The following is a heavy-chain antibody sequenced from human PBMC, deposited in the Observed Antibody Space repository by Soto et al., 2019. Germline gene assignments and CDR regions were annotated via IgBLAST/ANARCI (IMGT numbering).Heavy chain of an antibody. CDR2: ISAYNGNT. V-gene: IGHV1-18*01. J-gene: IGHJ6*02. CDR3: ATYSYSGYYYGMDV. Sequence: ASVKVSCKASGYTFTSYGISWVRQAPGQGLEWMGWISAYNGNTNYAQKLRGRVTMTTDTSTSTAYMELRSLRSDDTAVYYCATYSYSGYYYGMDVWGQGTTVTVSS. CDR1: GYTFTSYG. D-gene: IGHD2-15*01.